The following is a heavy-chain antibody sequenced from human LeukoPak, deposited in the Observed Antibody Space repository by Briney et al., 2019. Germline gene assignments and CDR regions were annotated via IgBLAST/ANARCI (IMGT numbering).Heavy chain of an antibody. V-gene: IGHV4-59*11. Sequence: SETLSLTCTVSGGSISGHYWSRIRQPPGKGLEWIGYIYYTGSTNYNPSLKSRVTISVDTSKNQFSLKLSSVTAADTAVYYCARIDNWNYYFDYWGQGTLVTVFS. J-gene: IGHJ4*02. D-gene: IGHD1-1*01. CDR3: ARIDNWNYYFDY. CDR1: GGSISGHY. CDR2: IYYTGST.